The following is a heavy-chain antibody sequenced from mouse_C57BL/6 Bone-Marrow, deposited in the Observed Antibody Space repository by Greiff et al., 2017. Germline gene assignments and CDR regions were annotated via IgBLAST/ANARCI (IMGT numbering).Heavy chain of an antibody. CDR3: ARHGYGSSYGYATDY. Sequence: EVKVVESGGDLVKPGGSLKLSCAASGFTFSSYGMSWVRQTPDKRLEWVATISSGGSYTYYPDSVKGRFTISRDNAKNTLYLQMSSLKSEDTAMYYCARHGYGSSYGYATDYWGQGTSVTVSS. J-gene: IGHJ4*01. D-gene: IGHD1-1*01. V-gene: IGHV5-6*01. CDR2: ISSGGSYT. CDR1: GFTFSSYG.